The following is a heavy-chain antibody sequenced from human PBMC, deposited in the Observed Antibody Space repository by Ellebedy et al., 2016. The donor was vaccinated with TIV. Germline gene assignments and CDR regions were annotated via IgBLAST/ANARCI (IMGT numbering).Heavy chain of an antibody. CDR2: ISYDGSNK. V-gene: IGHV3-30-3*01. J-gene: IGHJ6*02. CDR3: ARFRQDTRAGGMDV. D-gene: IGHD1-26*01. CDR1: GFTFSSYA. Sequence: PGGSLRLSCAASGFTFSSYAMHWVRQAPGKGLEWVAVISYDGSNKYYADSVKGRFTISRDNSKNTLYLQMNSLRAEDTAVYYCARFRQDTRAGGMDVWGQGTTVTVSS.